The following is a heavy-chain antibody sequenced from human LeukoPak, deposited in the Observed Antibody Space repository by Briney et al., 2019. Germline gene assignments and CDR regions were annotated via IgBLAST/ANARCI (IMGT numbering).Heavy chain of an antibody. Sequence: SETLSLTCSVSGGSISSSNYYWGWIRQPPGKGLEWIGSIYYSGSTYYNPSLKSRVTISVDTSKNQFSLKLSSVTAADTAVYYCARPVPSRLGWFDPWGQGTLVTVSS. V-gene: IGHV4-39*01. CDR1: GGSISSSNYY. J-gene: IGHJ5*02. CDR3: ARPVPSRLGWFDP. D-gene: IGHD1-1*01. CDR2: IYYSGST.